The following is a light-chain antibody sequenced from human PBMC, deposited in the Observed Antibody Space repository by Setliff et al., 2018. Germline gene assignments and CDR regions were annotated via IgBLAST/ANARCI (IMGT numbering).Light chain of an antibody. CDR2: GVS. V-gene: IGLV2-14*03. CDR3: NAYASGTTYV. CDR1: SSDVGSYDL. Sequence: QSVLAQPASVSGSPGQSITISCSGTSSDVGSYDLVSWYQQHPGKAPKLIIYGVSDRPSGVSSRFSGSKSGNTAYLTISGLQTEDEAEYYCNAYASGTTYVFGSGTKVTVL. J-gene: IGLJ1*01.